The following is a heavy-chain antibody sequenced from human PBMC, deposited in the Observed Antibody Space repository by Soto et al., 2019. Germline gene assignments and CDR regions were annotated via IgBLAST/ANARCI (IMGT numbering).Heavy chain of an antibody. CDR3: AKDVLSSGYYSYYDY. D-gene: IGHD3-22*01. J-gene: IGHJ4*02. V-gene: IGHV1-69*13. CDR1: GGTFSSYA. Sequence: SVKVSCKASGGTFSSYAISWVRQAPGQGLEWMGGIIPIFGTANYAQKFQGRVTITADESTSTAYMELSSLRSEDTAVYYCAKDVLSSGYYSYYDYWGQGTLVTVSS. CDR2: IIPIFGTA.